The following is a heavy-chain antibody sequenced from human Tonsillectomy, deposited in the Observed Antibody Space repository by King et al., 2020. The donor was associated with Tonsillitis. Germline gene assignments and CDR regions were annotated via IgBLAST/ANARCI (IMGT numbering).Heavy chain of an antibody. V-gene: IGHV4-34*01. CDR3: ARRPDILTGQWWFDP. D-gene: IGHD3-9*01. CDR1: GGSFSGYY. Sequence: VQLQQWGAGLLKPSETLSLTCAVYGGSFSGYYWSWIRQPPGKGLEWIGEINHSGSTNYNPSPKSRVTISVDTSKNQFSLKLSSVTAADTAVYYCARRPDILTGQWWFDPWGQGTLVTVSS. J-gene: IGHJ5*02. CDR2: INHSGST.